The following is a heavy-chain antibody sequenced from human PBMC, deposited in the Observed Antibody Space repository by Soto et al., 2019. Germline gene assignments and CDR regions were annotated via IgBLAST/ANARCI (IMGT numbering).Heavy chain of an antibody. J-gene: IGHJ6*02. Sequence: PGGSLRLSCAASGFTFSSYAMSWVRQAPGKGLEWVSAISGSGGSTYYADSVKGRFTISRDNSKNTLYLQMNSLRAEDTAVYYCANAGSGYSYGYSSYYYYGMDVWCQGTTVTVSS. V-gene: IGHV3-23*01. D-gene: IGHD5-18*01. CDR3: ANAGSGYSYGYSSYYYYGMDV. CDR1: GFTFSSYA. CDR2: ISGSGGST.